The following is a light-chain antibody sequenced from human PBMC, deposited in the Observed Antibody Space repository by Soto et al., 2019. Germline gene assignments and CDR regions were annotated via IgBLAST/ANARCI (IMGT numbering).Light chain of an antibody. V-gene: IGKV3-15*01. Sequence: VMTQAPTTPSVSPGGRATLSCRASQTINNNVAWYQLKDGQVPRLVIYGASTRATDIPARFSGSGSGTDFTLTISSLQSDDFATYYCQHYYGYSWTFGQGTKVDIK. CDR3: QHYYGYSWT. CDR1: QTINNN. CDR2: GAS. J-gene: IGKJ1*01.